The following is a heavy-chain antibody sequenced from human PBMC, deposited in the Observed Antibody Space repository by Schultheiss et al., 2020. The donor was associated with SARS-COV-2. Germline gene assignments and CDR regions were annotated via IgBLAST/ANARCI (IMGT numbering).Heavy chain of an antibody. CDR1: GGSISSGGYY. CDR3: ARHPNFGTSWSFDS. J-gene: IGHJ4*02. Sequence: SETLSLTCTVSGGSISSGGYYWSWIRQPPGKGLEWIGSIYYTGTTYYNPSLNSRLTISVDTSKNQFSLKLTSVTAADTAVYYCARHPNFGTSWSFDSWGQGTLVTVSS. D-gene: IGHD6-13*01. CDR2: IYYTGTT. V-gene: IGHV4-39*01.